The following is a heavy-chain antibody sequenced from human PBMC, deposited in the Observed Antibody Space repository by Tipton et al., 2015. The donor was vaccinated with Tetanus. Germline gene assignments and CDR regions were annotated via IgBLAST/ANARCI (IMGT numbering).Heavy chain of an antibody. CDR2: IWYDGSNK. D-gene: IGHD6-25*01. J-gene: IGHJ4*02. Sequence: LSLTCAVYGGSFSGYYWSWIRQPPGKGLEWVAVIWYDGSNKYYADSVKGRFTISRDNSKNTLYLQMNSLRAEDTAVYYCARWAAALDYWGQGTLVTVSS. CDR1: GGSFSGYY. V-gene: IGHV3-33*08. CDR3: ARWAAALDY.